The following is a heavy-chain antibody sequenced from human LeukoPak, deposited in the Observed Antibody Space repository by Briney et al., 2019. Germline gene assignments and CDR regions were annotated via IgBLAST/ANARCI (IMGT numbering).Heavy chain of an antibody. CDR2: MNPNSGNT. V-gene: IGHV1-8*01. J-gene: IGHJ4*02. Sequence: GASVKVSCKASGYTFTSYDINWVRQATGQGLEWMGWMNPNSGNTGYAQKFQGRVTMTRNASISTAYMELSSLRSEDTAVYYCARGIADFWSGYEDYWGQGTLVTVSS. D-gene: IGHD3-3*01. CDR3: ARGIADFWSGYEDY. CDR1: GYTFTSYD.